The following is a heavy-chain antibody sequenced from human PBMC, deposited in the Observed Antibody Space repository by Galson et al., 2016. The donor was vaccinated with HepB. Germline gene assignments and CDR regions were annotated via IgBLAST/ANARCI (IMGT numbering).Heavy chain of an antibody. CDR3: ARSPHFYDDDDDFGGKEFYFDQ. CDR2: IKHDGAAE. J-gene: IGHJ4*02. CDR1: GFTFSSYW. V-gene: IGHV3-7*01. Sequence: SLRLSCAASGFTFSSYWMSWVRQAPGKGPEWVANIKHDGAAEYYADSVRARFIISRDNTKKSLHLQMNSLRVDDTAVYYCARSPHFYDDDDDFGGKEFYFDQWGRGILVTVSS. D-gene: IGHD3-22*01.